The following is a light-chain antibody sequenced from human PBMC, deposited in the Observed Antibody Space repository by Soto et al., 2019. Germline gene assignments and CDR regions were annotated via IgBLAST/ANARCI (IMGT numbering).Light chain of an antibody. CDR2: GVT. Sequence: QSALTQPASVSGSPGQSITISCTGTSSDVGGYNFVSWYQQHPGKAPKLMIYGVTNRPSGVSNRFSGSKSGNTASLTISGLQAEDEADYYCLSYSSSTSPYVLGTGTKVTVL. V-gene: IGLV2-14*01. J-gene: IGLJ1*01. CDR3: LSYSSSTSPYV. CDR1: SSDVGGYNF.